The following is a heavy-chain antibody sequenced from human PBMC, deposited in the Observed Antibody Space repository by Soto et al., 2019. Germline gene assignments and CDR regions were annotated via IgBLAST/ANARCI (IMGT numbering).Heavy chain of an antibody. CDR3: AKGRSATRFYYMDV. CDR1: GFTFSTYG. CDR2: ITGSGGSE. Sequence: GGSLRLSCAASGFTFSTYGMNWVRQAPGKGLEWVSGITGSGGSEFYAESVKGRFTISRDNSKNTLFLQINSLRDDDTATYYCAKGRSATRFYYMDVWGTGTTVTVSS. D-gene: IGHD2-15*01. V-gene: IGHV3-23*01. J-gene: IGHJ6*03.